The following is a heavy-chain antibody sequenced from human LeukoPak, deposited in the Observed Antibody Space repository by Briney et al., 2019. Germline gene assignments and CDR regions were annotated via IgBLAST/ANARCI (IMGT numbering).Heavy chain of an antibody. CDR2: IYYSGST. D-gene: IGHD6-19*01. Sequence: SETLSLTCAVSGDSISTSNSYWGWIRRPPGRGLEWVGSIYYSGSTYYNPSLKSRVTISVDTSKNQFSLKLSSVTAADTAVYYCARQRQWLGSYYYYMDVWGKGTTVTISS. J-gene: IGHJ6*03. CDR1: GDSISTSNSY. V-gene: IGHV4-39*01. CDR3: ARQRQWLGSYYYYMDV.